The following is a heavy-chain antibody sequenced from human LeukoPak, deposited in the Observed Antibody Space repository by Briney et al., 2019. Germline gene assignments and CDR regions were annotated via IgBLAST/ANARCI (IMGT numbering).Heavy chain of an antibody. Sequence: GGSLRLSCAASGFTFSSYSMHWVRQAPGEGLEYVSAISSNGGSTYYANSGEGRFTISRDNTKDTRYLQMGSLRAEDMAVYYCARGGWGATTLDYWGQGTLVTVSS. V-gene: IGHV3-64*01. D-gene: IGHD1-26*01. CDR1: GFTFSSYS. CDR2: ISSNGGST. CDR3: ARGGWGATTLDY. J-gene: IGHJ4*02.